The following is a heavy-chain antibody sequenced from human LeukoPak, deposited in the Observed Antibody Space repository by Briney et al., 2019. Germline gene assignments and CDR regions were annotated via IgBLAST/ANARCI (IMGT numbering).Heavy chain of an antibody. CDR2: ISGDGART. J-gene: IGHJ4*02. Sequence: GGSLRLSCAASAFPFSTYVMSWVRQAPGGGLEWISSISGDGARTYYTNSVKGRLTISRDNPKNTLFLQVNSLRVEDTAVYYCAKGGLTTPLHYWGQGTLVTVSS. CDR1: AFPFSTYV. D-gene: IGHD1-14*01. V-gene: IGHV3-23*01. CDR3: AKGGLTTPLHY.